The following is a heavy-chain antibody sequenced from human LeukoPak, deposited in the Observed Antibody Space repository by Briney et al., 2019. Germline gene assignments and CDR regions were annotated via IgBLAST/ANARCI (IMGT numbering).Heavy chain of an antibody. V-gene: IGHV3-74*01. D-gene: IGHD6-6*01. CDR3: ARSISSGYDY. CDR2: ITIDGTST. CDR1: GFTFSSYW. J-gene: IGHJ4*02. Sequence: GGSLTLSCAASGFTFSSYWMHWVRQAPGKGLVWASRITIDGTSTSCADSVKGRFTVSRDNAKNTLYLQMNSLGAEDTAVYYCARSISSGYDYWGQGTLVTVSS.